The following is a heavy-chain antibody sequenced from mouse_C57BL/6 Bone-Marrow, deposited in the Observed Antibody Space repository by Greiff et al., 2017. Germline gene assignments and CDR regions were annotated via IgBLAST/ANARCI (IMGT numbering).Heavy chain of an antibody. CDR3: DSYCTGSNHCYFDD. Sequence: VQLQQSVAELVRPGASVKLSCTASGFNIKNSYMHWVKQSPEQGLEWIGRIDPANGDTKYAPKFQGKATLTVDTSSNTAYLQLSSLTSEDAAIYNCDSYCTGSNHCYFDDWGTVTTVTVAS. D-gene: IGHD1-1*01. CDR1: GFNIKNSY. J-gene: IGHJ1*03. V-gene: IGHV14-3*01. CDR2: IDPANGDT.